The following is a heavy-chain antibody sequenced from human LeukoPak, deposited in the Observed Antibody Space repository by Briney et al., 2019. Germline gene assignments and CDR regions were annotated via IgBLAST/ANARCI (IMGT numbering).Heavy chain of an antibody. V-gene: IGHV3-9*01. CDR3: AKDGWSHLYYFDY. Sequence: GGSLRLSCAASGFTFSSYSMNWVRQAPGRGLEWVSGISWNSGSIGYADSVKGRFTISRDNAKNSLYLQMNSLRAEDTALYYCAKDGWSHLYYFDYWGQGTLVTVSS. CDR2: ISWNSGSI. CDR1: GFTFSSYS. J-gene: IGHJ4*02. D-gene: IGHD3-16*02.